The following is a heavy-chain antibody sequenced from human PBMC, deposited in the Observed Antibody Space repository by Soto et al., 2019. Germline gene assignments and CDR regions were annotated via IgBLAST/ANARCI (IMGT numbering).Heavy chain of an antibody. CDR1: GGSISSSIYY. CDR2: IYYSGST. CDR3: ASSNWNSGDWFDP. V-gene: IGHV4-39*01. D-gene: IGHD1-7*01. J-gene: IGHJ5*02. Sequence: SETLSLTCTVSGGSISSSIYYWGWIRQPPGKGLEWIGSIYYSGSTYYNPSLKSRVTISVDTSKNQFSLKLSSVTAADTAVYYCASSNWNSGDWFDPWGQGTLVTVSS.